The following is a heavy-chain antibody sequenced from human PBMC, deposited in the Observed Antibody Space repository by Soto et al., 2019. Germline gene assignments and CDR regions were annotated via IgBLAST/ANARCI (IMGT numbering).Heavy chain of an antibody. D-gene: IGHD1-20*01. J-gene: IGHJ2*01. CDR3: AKDLTGRTNWYFAL. CDR2: ISYDGSNK. V-gene: IGHV3-30*18. CDR1: GFTFSSYG. Sequence: QVQLVESGGGVVQPGRSLRLSCAASGFTFSSYGMHWVRQAPGKGLEWVAVISYDGSNKYYADSVKGRFTISRDNSKNTLYLQMNSLRAEDTAVYYCAKDLTGRTNWYFALWGRGPLVTVSS.